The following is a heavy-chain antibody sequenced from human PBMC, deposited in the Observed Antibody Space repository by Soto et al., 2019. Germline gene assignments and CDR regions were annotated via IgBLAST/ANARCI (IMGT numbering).Heavy chain of an antibody. J-gene: IGHJ4*02. CDR3: AASFGNAGYTY. CDR2: IYYSGST. Sequence: SETLSLTCTVSGGSISSYYWSWIRQPPGKGLEWIGYIYYSGSTNYNPSLKSRVTISVDTSKNQFSLKLSSVTAADTAVYYCAASFGNAGYTYWGQGTQGTGSS. D-gene: IGHD3-16*01. CDR1: GGSISSYY. V-gene: IGHV4-59*01.